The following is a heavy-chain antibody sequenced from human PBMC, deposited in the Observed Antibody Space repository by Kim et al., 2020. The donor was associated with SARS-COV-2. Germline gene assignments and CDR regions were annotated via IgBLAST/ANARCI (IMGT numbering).Heavy chain of an antibody. D-gene: IGHD6-19*01. Sequence: SETLSLTCTVSGGSISSSSYYWGWIRQPPGKGLEWIGSIYYSGSTYYNPSLKSRVTISVDTSKNQFSLKLSSVTAADTAVYYCARHGRSSGWYGYWGQGTLVTVSS. CDR2: IYYSGST. V-gene: IGHV4-39*01. CDR3: ARHGRSSGWYGY. J-gene: IGHJ4*02. CDR1: GGSISSSSYY.